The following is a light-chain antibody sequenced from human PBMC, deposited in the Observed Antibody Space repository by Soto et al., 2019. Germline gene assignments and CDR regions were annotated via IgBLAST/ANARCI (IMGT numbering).Light chain of an antibody. J-gene: IGKJ1*01. CDR1: QGISNY. CDR3: QKYDSAPWT. CDR2: AAS. V-gene: IGKV1-27*01. Sequence: DIQMTQSPSSLSASVRDRVTITCRASQGISNYLAWYQQKPGKVPKLLIYAASTLQSGVPSRFSGSGSGTAFTLTISSLQPEEGATYSCQKYDSAPWTFGQGTKVEIK.